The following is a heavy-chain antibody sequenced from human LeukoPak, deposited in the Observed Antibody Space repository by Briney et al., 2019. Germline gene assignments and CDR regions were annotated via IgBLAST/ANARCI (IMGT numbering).Heavy chain of an antibody. J-gene: IGHJ3*02. CDR3: ARHSSGWERDAFDI. Sequence: ASVKVSCKASGGTFSSYAISWVRQAPGQGLEWMGGIIPIFGTANYAQKFQGRVTITADESTSTAYMELSRLRSDDTAVYYCARHSSGWERDAFDIWGQGTMVTVSS. V-gene: IGHV1-69*13. CDR2: IIPIFGTA. D-gene: IGHD6-19*01. CDR1: GGTFSSYA.